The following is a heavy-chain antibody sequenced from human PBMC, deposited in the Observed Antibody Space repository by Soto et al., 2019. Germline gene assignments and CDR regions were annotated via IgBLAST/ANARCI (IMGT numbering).Heavy chain of an antibody. V-gene: IGHV3-48*03. D-gene: IGHD1-1*01. CDR1: GFALSSFD. Sequence: GSLRLSCAASGFALSSFDMDWVRQAPGKGLEWVSYINMDVGSTHYAESVKGRFTISRDNGRNSLSLQMDSLRVEDTAVYYCVRDHSGLKDFDYWGQGTLVTVSS. CDR3: VRDHSGLKDFDY. CDR2: INMDVGST. J-gene: IGHJ4*02.